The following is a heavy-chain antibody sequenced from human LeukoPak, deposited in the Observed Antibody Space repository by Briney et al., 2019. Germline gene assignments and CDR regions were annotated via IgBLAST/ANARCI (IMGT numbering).Heavy chain of an antibody. D-gene: IGHD3-3*01. J-gene: IGHJ4*02. CDR2: IYHSGSA. CDR1: GDSISSNW. V-gene: IGHV4-59*08. Sequence: SETLSLTCTVSGDSISSNWWTFIRQPPGKGLEWIGYIYHSGSAKYNPSLKSRVTISVDTSKNQFSLKLSSVTAADTAVYYCARHVFYGRFLEWWTFDYWGQGTLVTVSS. CDR3: ARHVFYGRFLEWWTFDY.